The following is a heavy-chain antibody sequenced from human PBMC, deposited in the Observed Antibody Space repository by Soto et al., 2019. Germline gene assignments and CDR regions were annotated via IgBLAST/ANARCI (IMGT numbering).Heavy chain of an antibody. CDR1: GFTFSSYA. CDR3: ARAGRVFRSNNWFDP. Sequence: QVQLVESGGGVVQPGRSLRLSCAASGFTFSSYAMHWVRQAPGKGLEWVAVISYDGSNKYYADSVKGRFTISRDNSKNTLYLQMNSLRAEDTAVYYCARAGRVFRSNNWFDPWGQGTLVTVSS. J-gene: IGHJ5*02. D-gene: IGHD1-26*01. V-gene: IGHV3-30-3*01. CDR2: ISYDGSNK.